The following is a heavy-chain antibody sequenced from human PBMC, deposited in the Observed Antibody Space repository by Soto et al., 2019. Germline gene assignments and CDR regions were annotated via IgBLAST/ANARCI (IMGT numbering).Heavy chain of an antibody. V-gene: IGHV3-30*03. CDR1: GFSFNDYA. D-gene: IGHD3-22*01. J-gene: IGHJ4*02. CDR3: SRGTYYPQSSGLHADY. Sequence: GALRLSCATSGFSFNDYAMYWVRQAPGQGLEWVAIISSDGHHQFYLDNLRGRFTVSRDNSKNTLYLQMNSLRPEDTAVYYCSRGTYYPQSSGLHADYWGPGTVVTVSS. CDR2: ISSDGHHQ.